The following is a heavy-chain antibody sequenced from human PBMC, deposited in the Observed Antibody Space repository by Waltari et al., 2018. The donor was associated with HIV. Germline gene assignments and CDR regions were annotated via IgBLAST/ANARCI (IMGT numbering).Heavy chain of an antibody. CDR1: GYTLTELS. CDR3: ATAQSCSTSSCYDY. V-gene: IGHV1-24*01. CDR2: FDPEDAET. D-gene: IGHD2-2*01. J-gene: IGHJ4*02. Sequence: QVQLVQSGAEVKKPGASVKVSCKVSGYTLTELSMHWVRQAPGKGLEWMGGFDPEDAETINAQKSKCIVTMTEDTSTDTAYMELCSLRSEDTALYCCATAQSCSTSSCYDYWGQGTLVTVSS.